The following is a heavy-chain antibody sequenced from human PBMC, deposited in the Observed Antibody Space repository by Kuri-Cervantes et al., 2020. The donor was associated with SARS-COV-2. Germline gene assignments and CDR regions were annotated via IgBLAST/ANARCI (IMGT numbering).Heavy chain of an antibody. D-gene: IGHD6-25*01. J-gene: IGHJ6*03. Sequence: GESLKISCTASGFTFGDYAMSWVRQAPGKGLEWVGFIRSKAYGGTTEYAASVKGRFTISRDDSKSIAYLQMNSLKTEDTAVYYCTKTGGASAVYYYYMDVWGKGTTVTVSS. CDR2: IRSKAYGGTT. CDR1: GFTFGDYA. CDR3: TKTGGASAVYYYYMDV. V-gene: IGHV3-49*04.